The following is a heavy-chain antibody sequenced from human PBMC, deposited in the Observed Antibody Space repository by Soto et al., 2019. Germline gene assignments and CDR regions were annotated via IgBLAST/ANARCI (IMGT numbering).Heavy chain of an antibody. CDR3: ARGIWSGYYTYYYYYMDV. CDR1: GYTFTSYD. J-gene: IGHJ6*03. V-gene: IGHV1-8*01. Sequence: ASVKVSCKASGYTFTSYDINWVRQATGQGLEWMGWMNPNSGNTGYAQKFQGRVTMTRNTSISTAYMELSSLRSEDTAVYYCARGIWSGYYTYYYYYMDVWGKGTTVTVSS. D-gene: IGHD3-3*01. CDR2: MNPNSGNT.